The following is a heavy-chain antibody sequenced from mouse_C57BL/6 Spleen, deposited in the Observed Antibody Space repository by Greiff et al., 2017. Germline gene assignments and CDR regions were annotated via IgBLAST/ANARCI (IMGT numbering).Heavy chain of an antibody. Sequence: QVQLQQPGAELVRPGSSVKLSCTASGFTFTSYWMHWVQQRPIQGLEWVGNIDPSDSDTHYYQPFKAKATLTVDKSSSTDFMQLSSLTSEDSAVDYCARAYYSKGGFAYWGQGTLVTVSA. CDR2: IDPSDSDT. D-gene: IGHD2-5*01. V-gene: IGHV1-52*01. CDR1: GFTFTSYW. J-gene: IGHJ3*01. CDR3: ARAYYSKGGFAY.